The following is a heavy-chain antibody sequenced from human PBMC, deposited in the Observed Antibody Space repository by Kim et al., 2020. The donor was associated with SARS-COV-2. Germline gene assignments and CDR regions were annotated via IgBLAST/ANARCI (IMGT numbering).Heavy chain of an antibody. D-gene: IGHD3-10*01. J-gene: IGHJ5*02. CDR1: GFTFSNYN. CDR3: ARGREKTYGMGWFDP. Sequence: GGSLRLSCAASGFTFSNYNMNWVRQAPGKGLEWVSSISSSSSYIYYADSVKGRFTISRDNAKNSLYLQMNSLRAEDTAVYYCARGREKTYGMGWFDPWGQGTLVTVSS. V-gene: IGHV3-21*01. CDR2: ISSSSSYI.